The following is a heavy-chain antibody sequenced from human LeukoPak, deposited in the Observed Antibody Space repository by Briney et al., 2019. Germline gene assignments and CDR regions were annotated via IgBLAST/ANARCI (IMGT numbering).Heavy chain of an antibody. Sequence: SETLSLTCTVSGYSISSGYYWGWIRQPPGKGLEWIGSIYHSGSTYYNSSLKSRVTISVDTSKNQFSLKLSSVTAADTAVYYCARAKTVYYYYYYMDVWGKGTTVTISS. CDR2: IYHSGST. CDR3: ARAKTVYYYYYYMDV. J-gene: IGHJ6*03. CDR1: GYSISSGYY. D-gene: IGHD4-11*01. V-gene: IGHV4-38-2*02.